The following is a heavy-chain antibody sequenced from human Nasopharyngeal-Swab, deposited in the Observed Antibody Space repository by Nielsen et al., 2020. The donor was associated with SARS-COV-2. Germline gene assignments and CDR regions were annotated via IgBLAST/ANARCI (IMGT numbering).Heavy chain of an antibody. CDR3: ARDPRSFNSGNNTSRWWFDA. V-gene: IGHV1-69*13. CDR1: GGTFISYA. CDR2: SIPIFGTA. D-gene: IGHD1-26*01. J-gene: IGHJ5*02. Sequence: SVKVSCKASGGTFISYAISWVRQPPGQGLEWMGGSIPIFGTANYAQKFQGRVTITADESTSTAYMELSSLRSEDTAVYYCARDPRSFNSGNNTSRWWFDAWGQGTLVTVSS.